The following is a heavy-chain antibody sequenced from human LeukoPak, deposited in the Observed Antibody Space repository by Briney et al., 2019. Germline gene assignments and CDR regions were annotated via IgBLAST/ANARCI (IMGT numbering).Heavy chain of an antibody. CDR1: GGTFSSYA. V-gene: IGHV1-69*13. CDR3: ARCLYYYDSSGDTYNWFDP. Sequence: SVKVSCTASGGTFSSYAISWVRQAPGQGLEWMGGIIPIFGTANYAQKFQGRVTITADESTSTAYMELSSLRSEDTAVYYCARCLYYYDSSGDTYNWFDPWGQGTLVTVSS. D-gene: IGHD3-22*01. CDR2: IIPIFGTA. J-gene: IGHJ5*02.